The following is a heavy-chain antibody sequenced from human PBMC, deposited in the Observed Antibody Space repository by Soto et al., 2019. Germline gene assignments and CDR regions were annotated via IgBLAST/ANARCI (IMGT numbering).Heavy chain of an antibody. CDR2: IYYSGNT. V-gene: IGHV4-38-2*02. J-gene: IGHJ6*02. Sequence: PSETLSLTCTVSGYSISRGYYWGWIRQPPGKGLEWIGSIYYSGNTYYSPSLKSRVTISMDTSKNQFSLKLDSVTAADTAVYYCASVGAGSYYRELFYYGMDAWGQGTTVTVSS. CDR1: GYSISRGYY. D-gene: IGHD3-10*01. CDR3: ASVGAGSYYRELFYYGMDA.